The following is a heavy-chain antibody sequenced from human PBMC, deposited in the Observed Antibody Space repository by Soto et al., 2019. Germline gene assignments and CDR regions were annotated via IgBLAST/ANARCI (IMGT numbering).Heavy chain of an antibody. CDR2: ISSDGSNK. CDR1: GFTFSSYA. CDR3: ARGHSIGWFYFDY. Sequence: QVQLVESGGGVVQPGRSLRLSCAASGFTFSSYAIHWVRQAPGKGLEWVAVISSDGSNKVYADSVKGRFTISRDNSKNTLYLQMYSLRPEDTAVYYCARGHSIGWFYFDYWGQGTLVTVSS. V-gene: IGHV3-30*04. J-gene: IGHJ4*02. D-gene: IGHD6-19*01.